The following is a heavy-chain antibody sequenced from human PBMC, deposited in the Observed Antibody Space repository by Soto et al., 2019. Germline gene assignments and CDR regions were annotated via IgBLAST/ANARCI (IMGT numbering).Heavy chain of an antibody. D-gene: IGHD5-12*01. CDR1: GYTFTTSG. V-gene: IGHV1-18*01. CDR2: ISTYNGNT. Sequence: QVQLVQSGVEVKKPGASVKVSRKASGYTFTTSGITWVRQAPGQGLEWMGWISTYNGNTNYAQRLQGRVTLTTDTFTSTAYMEMRSLRSDDTAVYYCARGYSYGSRYYFDYWGQGTLVTVSS. J-gene: IGHJ4*02. CDR3: ARGYSYGSRYYFDY.